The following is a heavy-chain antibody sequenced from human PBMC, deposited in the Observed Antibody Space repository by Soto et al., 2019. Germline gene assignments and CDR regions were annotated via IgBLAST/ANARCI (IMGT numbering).Heavy chain of an antibody. CDR1: GGTFRSYA. D-gene: IGHD2-8*01. V-gene: IGHV1-69*13. CDR3: ARPGVIMLRDTYGRDV. CDR2: IIPRCDTG. J-gene: IGHJ6*02. Sequence: PVKGCCKVSGGTFRSYAISWGRQAPGQGFEWRGGIIPRCDTGNYAQKFQGRVTITADESTSTAYMELSSLPSDGTAVYYSARPGVIMLRDTYGRDVWGPWTTVTVSS.